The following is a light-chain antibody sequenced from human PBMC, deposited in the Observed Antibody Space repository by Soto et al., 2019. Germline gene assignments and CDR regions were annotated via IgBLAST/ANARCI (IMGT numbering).Light chain of an antibody. CDR1: QSISSD. J-gene: IGKJ2*01. V-gene: IGKV3-15*01. Sequence: EIMMTQSPDTLSVSPGERATVSCRASQSISSDFAWFQLKPGQAPRLLIYGASTRAPDVPDRFSGSGSGTEFTLTISSLQSEDFAVYYWQQYNNRPYTFGQGTKLEIK. CDR3: QQYNNRPYT. CDR2: GAS.